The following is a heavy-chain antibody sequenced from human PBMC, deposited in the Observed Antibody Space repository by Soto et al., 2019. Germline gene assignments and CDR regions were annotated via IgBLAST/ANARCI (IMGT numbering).Heavy chain of an antibody. CDR1: GFTFSSYS. CDR3: VRESSPSGSYYMYWFDP. V-gene: IGHV3-48*02. D-gene: IGHD1-26*01. Sequence: EVQLVESGGGLVQPGGSLRLSCAASGFTFSSYSMNWVRQAPGKGLEWVSYISSSSSTIYYADSVKGRFTISRDNAKNSLYLQMNSLRDEDTAVYYCVRESSPSGSYYMYWFDPWGQGTLVTVSS. J-gene: IGHJ5*02. CDR2: ISSSSSTI.